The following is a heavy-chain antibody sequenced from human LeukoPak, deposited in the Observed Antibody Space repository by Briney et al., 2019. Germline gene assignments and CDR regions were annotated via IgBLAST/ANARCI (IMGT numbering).Heavy chain of an antibody. CDR3: ARDLVVVVPAAMRAFDI. J-gene: IGHJ3*02. Sequence: ASVNVSCKASGYTFTGYYMHWVRQAPGQGLEWMGWISAYNGNTNYAQKLQGRVTMTTDTSTSTAYMELRSLRSDDTAVYYCARDLVVVVPAAMRAFDIWGQGTMVTVSS. CDR1: GYTFTGYY. V-gene: IGHV1-18*04. D-gene: IGHD2-2*01. CDR2: ISAYNGNT.